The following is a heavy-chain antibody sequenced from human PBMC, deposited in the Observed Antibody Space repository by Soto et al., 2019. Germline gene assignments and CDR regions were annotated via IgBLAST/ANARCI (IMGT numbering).Heavy chain of an antibody. D-gene: IGHD2-21*01. V-gene: IGHV3-30*18. CDR1: GFSFNTYV. Sequence: PGGSLRLSCTDSGFSFNTYVMDWVRQAPGKGLEWVARILYDGSKGYYADPVKGRFTISRDNSKNTLYLQMDRLRVEDTAVYFCAKGLALMADHWGQGTQVTV. CDR3: AKGLALMADH. J-gene: IGHJ4*02. CDR2: ILYDGSKG.